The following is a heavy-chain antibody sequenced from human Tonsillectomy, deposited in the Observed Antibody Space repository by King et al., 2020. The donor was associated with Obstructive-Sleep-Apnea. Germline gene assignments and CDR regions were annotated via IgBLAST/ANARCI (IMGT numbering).Heavy chain of an antibody. Sequence: VQLVESGGGVVQPGKSLRLSCAASGFSFGNSAMFWVRQAPGKGLEWVSLISFDGNYKYYANSGRGRFVISRDNSKNTVFLEMNSLRPEDTAVYYCAKDQGGIYNGDYVIPAGLDVWGQGTTVTVSS. D-gene: IGHD4-17*01. CDR1: GFSFGNSA. CDR3: AKDQGGIYNGDYVIPAGLDV. CDR2: ISFDGNYK. J-gene: IGHJ6*02. V-gene: IGHV3-30*09.